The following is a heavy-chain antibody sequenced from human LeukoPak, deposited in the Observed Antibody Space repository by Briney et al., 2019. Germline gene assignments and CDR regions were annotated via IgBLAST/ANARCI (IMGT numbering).Heavy chain of an antibody. Sequence: PGGSLRLSCAASGYTFSDYSMNWVRQAPGKGLKWVSYISKNGNTIYYADSVKGRFTISRDNAKKSLYLQMNNLRAEDTAVYYCARRDCDSIKCRGSNWFDPWGQGTLVSVSS. V-gene: IGHV3-48*01. CDR1: GYTFSDYS. J-gene: IGHJ5*02. CDR2: ISKNGNTI. D-gene: IGHD3-22*01. CDR3: ARRDCDSIKCRGSNWFDP.